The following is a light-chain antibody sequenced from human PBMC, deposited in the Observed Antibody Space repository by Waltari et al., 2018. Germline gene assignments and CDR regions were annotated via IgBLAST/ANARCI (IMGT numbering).Light chain of an antibody. V-gene: IGLV1-51*01. J-gene: IGLJ3*02. CDR1: TPNIGNNY. Sequence: QSVLTQPPPVSAAPGQKVSISCSGSTPNIGNNYVSWNHQFPGTAPKLLIYEDYRRPSGIPDRFSGSKSGASATLDITGLQTGDEADYYCGAWDSSLGVGVLGGGTRVTVL. CDR2: EDY. CDR3: GAWDSSLGVGV.